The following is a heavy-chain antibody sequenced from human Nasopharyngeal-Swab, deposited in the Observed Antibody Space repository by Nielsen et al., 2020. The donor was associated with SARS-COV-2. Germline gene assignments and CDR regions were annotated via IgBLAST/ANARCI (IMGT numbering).Heavy chain of an antibody. V-gene: IGHV3-48*01. Sequence: GESLKISCAASGFTFSSYSMNWVRQAPGKGLEWVSYISSSSSTIYYADSVKGRFTISRDNSKNTLYLQMNSLRAEDTAVYYCAKDPRSSWQTPFDYWGQGTLVTVSS. CDR2: ISSSSSTI. CDR3: AKDPRSSWQTPFDY. D-gene: IGHD6-13*01. J-gene: IGHJ4*02. CDR1: GFTFSSYS.